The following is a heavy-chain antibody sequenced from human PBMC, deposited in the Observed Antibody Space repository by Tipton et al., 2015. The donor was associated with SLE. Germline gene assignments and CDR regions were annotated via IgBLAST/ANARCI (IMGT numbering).Heavy chain of an antibody. CDR2: ISGSGGST. CDR3: ARDRYYDFWSGYHDAFDI. J-gene: IGHJ3*02. Sequence: SLRLSCAASGFTFSSYAMSWVRQAPGKGLEWVSAISGSGGSTYYADSVKGRFTISRDNSKNTLYLQMNSLRAEDTAVYYCARDRYYDFWSGYHDAFDIWGQGTMVTVSS. V-gene: IGHV3-23*01. D-gene: IGHD3-3*01. CDR1: GFTFSSYA.